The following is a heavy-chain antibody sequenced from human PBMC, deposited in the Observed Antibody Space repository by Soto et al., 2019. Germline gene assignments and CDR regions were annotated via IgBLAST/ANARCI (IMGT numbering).Heavy chain of an antibody. Sequence: QVQLQESGPGLVNPSGTLSLTCAVSGGSITSNWWSWVRQPPGKGLEWIGEIYHNGRFNYNPSLRSRIAISIDKSKNQLSLTLTSVTAADTAVHYCVTNDWYRFDPWGPGTLVTVSS. CDR2: IYHNGRF. V-gene: IGHV4-4*02. CDR1: GGSITSNW. J-gene: IGHJ5*02. CDR3: VTNDWYRFDP. D-gene: IGHD3-9*01.